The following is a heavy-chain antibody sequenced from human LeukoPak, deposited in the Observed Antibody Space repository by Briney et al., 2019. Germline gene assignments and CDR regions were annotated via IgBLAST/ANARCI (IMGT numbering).Heavy chain of an antibody. CDR1: GYTFSSYD. CDR3: VRVGVSTVTTARNYYYYYYMDV. J-gene: IGHJ6*03. CDR2: MNPNSGNT. Sequence: ASVKVSCKAAGYTFSSYDISWVRQATGQGREWMGWMNPNSGNTGYAQNFQGRLTMTRNTSISAVYMELSSLRSEDTDVYYCVRVGVSTVTTARNYYYYYYMDVWGKGTTVTISS. V-gene: IGHV1-8*01. D-gene: IGHD4-17*01.